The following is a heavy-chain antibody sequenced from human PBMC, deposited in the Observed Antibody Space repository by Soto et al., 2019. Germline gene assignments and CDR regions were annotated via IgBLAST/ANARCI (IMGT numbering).Heavy chain of an antibody. CDR1: GGSFSGYY. CDR3: ARGRFGSGSYLHY. CDR2: INHSGST. J-gene: IGHJ4*02. Sequence: PSETLSLTCAVYGGSFSGYYWSWIRQPPGKGLEWIGEINHSGSTNYNPSLKSRVTISVDTSKNQFSLKLSSVTAADTAVYYCARGRFGSGSYLHYWGQGTLVTVSS. V-gene: IGHV4-34*01. D-gene: IGHD3-10*01.